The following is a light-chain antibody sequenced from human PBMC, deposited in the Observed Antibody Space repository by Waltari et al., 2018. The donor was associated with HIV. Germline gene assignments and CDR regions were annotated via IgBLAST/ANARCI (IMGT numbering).Light chain of an antibody. CDR1: HVIDSY. CDR3: QQLKTYPAVT. CDR2: DAS. Sequence: DIQLTQSPSFLSASVGDRVTIPCRASHVIDSYLAWYQQKPGKAPKPLIYDASTLQSGVPSRFSGSGSGTEFTLTISSRQPEDFATYYCQQLKTYPAVTFGQGTGLEI. J-gene: IGKJ5*01. V-gene: IGKV1-9*01.